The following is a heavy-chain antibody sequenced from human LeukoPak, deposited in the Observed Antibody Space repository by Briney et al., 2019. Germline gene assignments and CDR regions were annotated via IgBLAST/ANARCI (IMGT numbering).Heavy chain of an antibody. J-gene: IGHJ4*02. Sequence: ASVKVSCKASGGTFSSYAISWVRQAPGQGLEWMGGIIPIFGTANYAQKFQGRVTITADESTSTAHMELSSLRSEDTAVYYCASPGYSSGWEFDYWGQGTLVTVSS. D-gene: IGHD6-19*01. CDR2: IIPIFGTA. CDR3: ASPGYSSGWEFDY. CDR1: GGTFSSYA. V-gene: IGHV1-69*01.